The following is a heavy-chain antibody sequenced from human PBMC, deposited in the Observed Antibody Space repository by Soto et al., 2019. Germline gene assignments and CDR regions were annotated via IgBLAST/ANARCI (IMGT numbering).Heavy chain of an antibody. Sequence: QLQESGPGLVKASETLSLTCTVSGGSISSTDHYWGWIRQPPGKGLEWLGSIYYAGSTFHNPSLKRRATISMYTSRNQFSLRLSSVTASDTAVYYCARLVFHCLRGIFDDYNFYGLDVWGQGTTVTVSS. CDR2: IYYAGST. V-gene: IGHV4-39*01. CDR1: GGSISSTDHY. J-gene: IGHJ6*02. CDR3: ARLVFHCLRGIFDDYNFYGLDV. D-gene: IGHD3-3*02.